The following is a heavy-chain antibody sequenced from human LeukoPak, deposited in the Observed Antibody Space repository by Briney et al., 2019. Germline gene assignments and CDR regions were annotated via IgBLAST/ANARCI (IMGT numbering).Heavy chain of an antibody. CDR1: GGSISSYY. CDR2: IYYSGST. J-gene: IGHJ4*02. D-gene: IGHD2-2*01. CDR3: ARGGQGYCSSTSCFYFDY. V-gene: IGHV4-59*01. Sequence: SSETLSLTCTVSGGSISSYYWSWIRQPPGKGLEWIGYIYYSGSTNYNPSLKSRVTISVDTSKNQFSLKLSSVTAADTAVYYCARGGQGYCSSTSCFYFDYWGQGTLVTVSS.